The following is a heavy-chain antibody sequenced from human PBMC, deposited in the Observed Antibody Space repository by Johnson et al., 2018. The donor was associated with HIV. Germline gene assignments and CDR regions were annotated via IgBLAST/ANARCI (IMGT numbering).Heavy chain of an antibody. J-gene: IGHJ3*02. D-gene: IGHD5-18*01. CDR3: ARGLYSYGLGDAFDI. V-gene: IGHV3-53*01. Sequence: VQLVESGGGLIQPGGSLRLSCAASGFTVSSNYMSWVRQAPGKGLEWVSVIYSGGSTYYADSVKGRFTISRDNSKNTLYLQMNSLRAEDTAVYYCARGLYSYGLGDAFDIWGQWTMVTVSS. CDR2: IYSGGST. CDR1: GFTVSSNY.